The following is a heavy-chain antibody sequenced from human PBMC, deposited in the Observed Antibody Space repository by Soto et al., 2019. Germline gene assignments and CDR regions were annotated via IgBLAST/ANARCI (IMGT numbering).Heavy chain of an antibody. Sequence: VKVSCKASGGTFSSYAISWARQAPGQGLEWMGGIIPIFGTANYAQKFQGRVTITADESTSTAYMELSSLRSEDTAVYYCARGFDYYDSSGSDRAFDIWGQGTMVTVSS. CDR2: IIPIFGTA. J-gene: IGHJ3*02. V-gene: IGHV1-69*01. D-gene: IGHD3-22*01. CDR1: GGTFSSYA. CDR3: ARGFDYYDSSGSDRAFDI.